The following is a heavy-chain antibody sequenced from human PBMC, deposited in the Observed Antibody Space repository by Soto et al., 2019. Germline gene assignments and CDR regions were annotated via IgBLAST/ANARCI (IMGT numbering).Heavy chain of an antibody. V-gene: IGHV1-69*01. J-gene: IGHJ6*02. D-gene: IGHD2-2*01. CDR1: GGTFSSYA. Sequence: QVQLVQSGAEVKKPGSSVKVSCKASGGTFSSYAISWVRQAPGQGLEWMGGIIPIFGTANYAQKFQGRVTITADESTSTAYMELSSLRSEDTAVYYCASGLAHLPASNYYYYYGMDVWGQGTTVTVSS. CDR2: IIPIFGTA. CDR3: ASGLAHLPASNYYYYYGMDV.